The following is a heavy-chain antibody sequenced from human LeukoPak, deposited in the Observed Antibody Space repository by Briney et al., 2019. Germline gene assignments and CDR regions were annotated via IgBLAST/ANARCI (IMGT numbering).Heavy chain of an antibody. CDR1: GFTFSSYE. CDR3: ARFPGQWLGQTYFPH. CDR2: ISGSGRTI. V-gene: IGHV3-48*03. D-gene: IGHD6-19*01. J-gene: IGHJ1*01. Sequence: GGSLRLSCAASGFTFSSYEMNWVRQAPGKGLEWVSYISGSGRTIYYANSVKGRFTISRDNAKNSLFLQMNSLRAEDTALYYCARFPGQWLGQTYFPHWGQGTLVTVSS.